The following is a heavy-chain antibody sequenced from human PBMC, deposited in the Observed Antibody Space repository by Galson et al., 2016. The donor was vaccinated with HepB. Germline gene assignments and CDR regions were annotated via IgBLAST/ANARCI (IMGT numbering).Heavy chain of an antibody. CDR1: GFTLSVHW. CDR3: ARLRLREKSSYEAFDI. Sequence: SLRLSCVASGFTLSVHWMSWVRQAPGKGLEWVAHIKQDGTEKYYVDSVEGRFTISRDNAKNSLFLQMNSLRAEDTAVYYCARLRLREKSSYEAFDIWGQGTVVTVSS. V-gene: IGHV3-7*01. J-gene: IGHJ3*02. D-gene: IGHD1-26*01. CDR2: IKQDGTEK.